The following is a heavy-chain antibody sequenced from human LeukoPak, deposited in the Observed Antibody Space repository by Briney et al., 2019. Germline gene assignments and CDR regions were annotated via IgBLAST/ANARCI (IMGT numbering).Heavy chain of an antibody. V-gene: IGHV1-18*01. Sequence: ASVKVSCKASGYTFTSYGISWVRQAPGQGLEWMGWISAYNGNTNYAQKLQGRVTMTTDTSTSTAYMELSSLRSEDTAVYYCARVDCSGTSCYWSLYGPAGNDYWGQGTLVPVSS. D-gene: IGHD2-2*01. CDR3: ARVDCSGTSCYWSLYGPAGNDY. CDR1: GYTFTSYG. CDR2: ISAYNGNT. J-gene: IGHJ4*02.